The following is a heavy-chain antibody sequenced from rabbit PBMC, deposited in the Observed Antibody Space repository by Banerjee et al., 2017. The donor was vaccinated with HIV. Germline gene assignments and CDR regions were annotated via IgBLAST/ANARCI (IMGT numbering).Heavy chain of an antibody. D-gene: IGHD2-1*01. V-gene: IGHV1S45*01. CDR3: ARGVDYHYNL. Sequence: QEQLVESGGDLVKPEGSLTLTCTASGFSFSSNAMCWVRQAPGKGLEWIACIYINSGAPYYASWANGRFTISKTSSTTVTLQMTSLTAADTATYFCARGVDYHYNLWGQGTLVTVS. J-gene: IGHJ4*01. CDR1: GFSFSSNA. CDR2: IYINSGAP.